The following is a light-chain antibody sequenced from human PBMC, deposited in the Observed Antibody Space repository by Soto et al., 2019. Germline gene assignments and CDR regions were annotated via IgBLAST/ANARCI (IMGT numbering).Light chain of an antibody. Sequence: DIVMTQSPDSLVVSLGERATIDCKSSQSILFTSSNKNYLTWYQQKPGQPPKVLISWVSNRYSGVPDRFSGSGSGTDFSLNINDLQDEDVAIYYCQQYYNSPFTFGQGTKLEIK. CDR3: QQYYNSPFT. J-gene: IGKJ2*01. CDR1: QSILFTSSNKNY. CDR2: WVS. V-gene: IGKV4-1*01.